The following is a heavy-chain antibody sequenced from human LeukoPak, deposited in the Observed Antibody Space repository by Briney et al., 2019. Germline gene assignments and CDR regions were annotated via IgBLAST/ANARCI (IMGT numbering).Heavy chain of an antibody. CDR3: ARDPTVARRGPFDY. CDR1: GYTFTSYA. Sequence: ASVMVSCKASGYTFTSYAMHWVRQAPGQRLEWMGWINAGNGNTKYSQKFQGRVTITRDKSTSTAYMELSSLRSEDTAVYYCARDPTVARRGPFDYWGQGTLVTVSS. CDR2: INAGNGNT. J-gene: IGHJ4*02. D-gene: IGHD2-21*01. V-gene: IGHV1-3*01.